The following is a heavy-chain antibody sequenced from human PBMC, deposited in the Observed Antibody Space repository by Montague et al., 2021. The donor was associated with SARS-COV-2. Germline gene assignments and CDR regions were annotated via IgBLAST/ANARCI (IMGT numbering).Heavy chain of an antibody. D-gene: IGHD6-19*01. V-gene: IGHV3-23*01. CDR2: ISGSGGTT. J-gene: IGHJ4*02. Sequence: SWSLSCAASGFTFSSYAMSWVRQAPGKGLEWVSAISGSGGTTWYADSVKGRFTISRDNSKNTLYLQMNSLRAEDTAVYYCTKSPSGWWLFDYWGQGTLVTVSS. CDR3: TKSPSGWWLFDY. CDR1: GFTFSSYA.